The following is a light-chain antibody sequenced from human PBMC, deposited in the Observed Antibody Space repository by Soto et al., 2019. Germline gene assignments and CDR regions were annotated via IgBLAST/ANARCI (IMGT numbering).Light chain of an antibody. J-gene: IGLJ1*01. CDR2: EVT. Sequence: QSALTQPASLSASPGQSITIFCTGSSSDVGGHNYVSWFQQKPGKAPKIVISEVTNRPSGVSTRFSGSKSGDTASLTISGLQPEDEAVYYCSSYTSNSAHYVFGSGTKLTVL. CDR1: SSDVGGHNY. V-gene: IGLV2-14*01. CDR3: SSYTSNSAHYV.